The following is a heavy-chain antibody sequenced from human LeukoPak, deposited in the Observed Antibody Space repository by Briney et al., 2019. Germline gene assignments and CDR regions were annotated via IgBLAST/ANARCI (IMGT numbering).Heavy chain of an antibody. CDR2: ISDNGGTS. J-gene: IGHJ5*02. D-gene: IGHD2-2*01. CDR1: GFTFSNYA. CDR3: AKRGSRTSWYWFAP. Sequence: GRSLRLSCAASGFTFSNYAMHWVRQAPGKGLQWLSTISDNGGTSDYAASVKGRFTISRDNSKNTLFLQMNSLRAEDTAVYYCAKRGSRTSWYWFAPWGQGTLVTVSS. V-gene: IGHV3-23*01.